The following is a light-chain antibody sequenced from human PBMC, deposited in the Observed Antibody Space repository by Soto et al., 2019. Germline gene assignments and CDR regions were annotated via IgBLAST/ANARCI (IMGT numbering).Light chain of an antibody. J-gene: IGKJ4*01. Sequence: EIVMTQSPATLSVSPGERATLSCRASQSVNINLAWYQQKPGQAPRLLIYGTSTRATGVPARFSGSGSGTEFTLTISNLQSEDFAVYYCQQYNDWPPLNFGGGTKVDIK. CDR1: QSVNIN. CDR2: GTS. V-gene: IGKV3-15*01. CDR3: QQYNDWPPLN.